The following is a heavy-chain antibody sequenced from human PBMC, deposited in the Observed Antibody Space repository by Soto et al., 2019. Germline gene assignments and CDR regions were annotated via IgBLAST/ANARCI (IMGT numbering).Heavy chain of an antibody. J-gene: IGHJ3*02. Sequence: ASVKGSCKVSVYTLTELFIHWGRQAPGKGLEWMGGFDPEDGETIYAQKFQGRVTMTEDTSTDTAYMELSSLRSEDTAVYYCATGRNGDYGPYDAFDIWGQGTMVTVSS. V-gene: IGHV1-24*01. CDR3: ATGRNGDYGPYDAFDI. CDR1: VYTLTELF. CDR2: FDPEDGET. D-gene: IGHD4-17*01.